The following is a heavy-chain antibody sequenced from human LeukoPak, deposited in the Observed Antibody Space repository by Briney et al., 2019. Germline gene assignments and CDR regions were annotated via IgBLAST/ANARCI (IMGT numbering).Heavy chain of an antibody. CDR3: ARGRVGALLHALDI. D-gene: IGHD1-26*01. J-gene: IGHJ3*02. CDR1: GFTFGSYA. CDR2: IRTSSSAT. V-gene: IGHV3-23*01. Sequence: QPGGSLRLSCAGSGFTFGSYAINWVRQAPGKGLGWVSAIRTSSSATYYADSVKGRFATSRDDSRSTVFLQMNSLRAEDTAVYYCARGRVGALLHALDIWGQGTLVAVSS.